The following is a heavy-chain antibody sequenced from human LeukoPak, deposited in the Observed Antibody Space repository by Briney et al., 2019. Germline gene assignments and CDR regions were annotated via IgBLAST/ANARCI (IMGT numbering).Heavy chain of an antibody. CDR2: IIPILGIA. D-gene: IGHD3-10*01. CDR3: ARDWPDGLIDY. J-gene: IGHJ4*02. V-gene: IGHV1-69*04. CDR1: GGTFSSYA. Sequence: GASVKVSCKASGGTFSSYAISWVRQAPGQGPEWMGRIIPILGIANYAQKFQGRVTITADKSTSTAYMELSSLRSEDTAVYYCARDWPDGLIDYWGQGTLVTVSS.